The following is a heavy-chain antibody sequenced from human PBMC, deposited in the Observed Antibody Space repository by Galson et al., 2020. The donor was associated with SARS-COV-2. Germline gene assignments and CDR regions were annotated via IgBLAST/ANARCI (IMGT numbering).Heavy chain of an antibody. CDR2: IYLHGDK. J-gene: IGHJ4*02. CDR1: RFLLTSSGVG. V-gene: IGHV2-5*01. CDR3: AQSPRAITTVTTSICYFDY. D-gene: IGHD4-17*01. Sequence: KMSGPKLVKSTQTYTLTCTFSRFLLTSSGVGVGWIRQPPRKALEWLSVIYLHGDKRYCPSLTSRLTITTDTPQNQVVLTMANMDPVDTATYSCAQSPRAITTVTTSICYFDYLSQGALVTVSS.